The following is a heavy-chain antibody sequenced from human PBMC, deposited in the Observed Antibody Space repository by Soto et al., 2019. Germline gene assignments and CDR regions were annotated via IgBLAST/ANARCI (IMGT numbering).Heavy chain of an antibody. CDR3: ARGYSGYDRTFDY. CDR1: GGSISSYY. CDR2: IYYSGST. Sequence: PSETLSLTCTVSGGSISSYYWIWIRQPPGKGLEWIGYIYYSGSTNYNPSLKSRVTISVDTSKNQFSLKLSSVTAADTAVYYCARGYSGYDRTFDYWGQGTLVTVS. J-gene: IGHJ4*02. D-gene: IGHD5-12*01. V-gene: IGHV4-59*01.